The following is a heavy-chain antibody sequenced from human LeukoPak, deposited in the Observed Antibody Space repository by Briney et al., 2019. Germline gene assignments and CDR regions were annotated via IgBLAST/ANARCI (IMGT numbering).Heavy chain of an antibody. D-gene: IGHD1-26*01. CDR1: GFTFSSYW. Sequence: GGSLRLSCAASGFTFSSYWMSWVRQAPGKGLEWVANIKHDGTEKYYVDSVKGRFTLSRDNAKNSLYLQMNSLRAEDTAVYYCARETRWELFDYWGQGILVAVSS. CDR3: ARETRWELFDY. J-gene: IGHJ4*02. V-gene: IGHV3-7*04. CDR2: IKHDGTEK.